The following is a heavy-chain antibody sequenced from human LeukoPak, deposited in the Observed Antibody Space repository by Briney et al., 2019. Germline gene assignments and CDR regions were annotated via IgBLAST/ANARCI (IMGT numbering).Heavy chain of an antibody. V-gene: IGHV3-48*03. CDR1: GFTFSGHE. D-gene: IGHD2-15*01. CDR2: ISPYNSI. J-gene: IGHJ3*01. CDR3: ARGGYCSGGLCYKWNAFDV. Sequence: PGGSLRLSCVASGFTFSGHEMNWVRQAPGKGLKWVSYISPYNSIYLSDSVKGRFTISRDNAQNSLYLQMDSLRVEDTAVYYCARGGYCSGGLCYKWNAFDVWGQGTVVTVSS.